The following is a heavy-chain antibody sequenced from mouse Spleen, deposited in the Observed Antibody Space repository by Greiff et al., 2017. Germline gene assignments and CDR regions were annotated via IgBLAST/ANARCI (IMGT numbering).Heavy chain of an antibody. CDR2: INPGSGGT. J-gene: IGHJ4*01. CDR3: ARWGITTVVDYAMDY. D-gene: IGHD1-1*01. Sequence: VQLQQSGAELVRPGTSVKVSCKASGYAFTNYLIEWVKQRPGQGLEWIGVINPGSGGTNYNEKFKGKATLTADKSSSTAYMQLSSLTSEDSAVYFCARWGITTVVDYAMDYWGQGTSVTVSS. V-gene: IGHV1-54*01. CDR1: GYAFTNYL.